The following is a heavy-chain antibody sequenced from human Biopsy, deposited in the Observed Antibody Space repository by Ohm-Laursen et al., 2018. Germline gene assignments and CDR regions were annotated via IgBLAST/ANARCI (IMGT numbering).Heavy chain of an antibody. CDR1: GDSINSSY. D-gene: IGHD1-20*01. Sequence: SQTLSLTCAVSGDSINSSYWSWIRQPPGKGLEWIGFISNSGNTNYNPSLKSRVTISVDTSKNQFSLKLNSVTAADTAVYYCARGSNWNDWSFDYWGQGTVVTVPS. J-gene: IGHJ4*02. V-gene: IGHV4-59*12. CDR3: ARGSNWNDWSFDY. CDR2: ISNSGNT.